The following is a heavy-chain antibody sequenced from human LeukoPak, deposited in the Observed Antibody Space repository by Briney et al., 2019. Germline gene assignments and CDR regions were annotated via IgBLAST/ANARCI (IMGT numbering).Heavy chain of an antibody. CDR1: GGSISSYY. CDR3: ARDCSSTSCHTTSGAFDI. D-gene: IGHD2-2*02. CDR2: IYTSGST. J-gene: IGHJ3*02. V-gene: IGHV4-4*09. Sequence: LSETLSLTCTVSGGSISSYYWSWIRQPPGKGLEWIGYIYTSGSTNYNPSLKSRVTISVDTSKNQFSLKLSSVTAADTAVYYCARDCSSTSCHTTSGAFDIWGQGTMVTVSS.